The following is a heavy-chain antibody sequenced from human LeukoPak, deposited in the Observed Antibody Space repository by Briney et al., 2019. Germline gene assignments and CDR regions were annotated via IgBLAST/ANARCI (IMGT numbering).Heavy chain of an antibody. D-gene: IGHD6-13*01. CDR1: GGSISSGSYY. CDR2: IYTSGST. V-gene: IGHV4-61*02. J-gene: IGHJ6*03. Sequence: PSETLSLTCTVSGGSISSGSYYWSWIRQPAGKGLEWIGRIYTSGSTNYNPSLKSRVTISVDTSKNQFSLKLSSVTAADTAVYYCARMYSSSWYYMDVWGKGTTVTISS. CDR3: ARMYSSSWYYMDV.